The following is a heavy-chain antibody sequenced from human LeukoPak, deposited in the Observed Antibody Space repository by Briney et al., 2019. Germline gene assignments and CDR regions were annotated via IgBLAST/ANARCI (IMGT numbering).Heavy chain of an antibody. CDR3: ARLAVVDYYYYYYMDV. CDR2: IYYSGST. V-gene: IGHV4-59*01. J-gene: IGHJ6*03. Sequence: PSETLSLTCTVSGGSISSYYWSWIRQPPGKGLEWIGYIYYSGSTNHNPSLKSRVTISVDTSKNQFSLKLSSVTAADTAVYYCARLAVVDYYYYYYMDVWGKGTTVTVSS. CDR1: GGSISSYY. D-gene: IGHD5-18*01.